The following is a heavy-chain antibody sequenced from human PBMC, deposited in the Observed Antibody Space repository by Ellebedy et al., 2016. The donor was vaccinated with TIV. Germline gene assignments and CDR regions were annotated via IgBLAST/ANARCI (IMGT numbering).Heavy chain of an antibody. Sequence: SETLSLXXTVSSGSIRSRHYYWGWIRQPPGKGLEWIGSIFYSGTTYYNPSLRSRVSISVDTSKNQFSLKVNSVTAADTALYYCARPQQLIFDAFDIWGRGTMVTVSS. J-gene: IGHJ3*02. CDR1: SGSIRSRHYY. V-gene: IGHV4-39*01. CDR3: ARPQQLIFDAFDI. CDR2: IFYSGTT. D-gene: IGHD6-13*01.